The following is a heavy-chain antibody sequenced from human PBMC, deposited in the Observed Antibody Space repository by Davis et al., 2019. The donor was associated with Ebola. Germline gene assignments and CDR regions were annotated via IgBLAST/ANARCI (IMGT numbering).Heavy chain of an antibody. J-gene: IGHJ6*02. V-gene: IGHV3-30-3*01. CDR1: GFTFSSYA. Sequence: GGSLRLSCAASGFTFSSYAMHWVRQAPGKGLEWVAVISYDGSNKYYADSVKGRFTISRDNSKNTLYLQMNSLRAEDTAVYYCAKGASGYYDFWSGYSYYYGMDVWGQGTTVTVSS. CDR2: ISYDGSNK. CDR3: AKGASGYYDFWSGYSYYYGMDV. D-gene: IGHD3-3*01.